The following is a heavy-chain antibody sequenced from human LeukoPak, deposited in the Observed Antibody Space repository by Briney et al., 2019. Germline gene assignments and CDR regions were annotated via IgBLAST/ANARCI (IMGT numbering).Heavy chain of an antibody. CDR1: GFSFTNYD. V-gene: IGHV3-30*18. J-gene: IGHJ6*02. CDR3: AKNTWKTSDSGRGRMDV. Sequence: PGGSLRLSCVASGFSFTNYDIHWVRQAPGRGLEWVAVTSLDGSNKLYTDTVRGRFVISRDNSKNTVYLQMDSLRAEDTAVYYCAKNTWKTSDSGRGRMDVWGQGTTVTVSS. CDR2: TSLDGSNK. D-gene: IGHD3-10*01.